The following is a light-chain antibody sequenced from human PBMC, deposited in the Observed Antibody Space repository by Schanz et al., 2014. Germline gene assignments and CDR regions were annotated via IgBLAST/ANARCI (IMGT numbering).Light chain of an antibody. Sequence: QSALTQPASVSGSPGQSITISCTGTSSDVGSYNYVSWYQQHPGKAPKLMIYDVSNRPSGVSNRFSGSKSGNTASLTISGLQAEDEADYYCCSYAGSSWVFGGGTKLTVL. CDR3: CSYAGSSWV. CDR2: DVS. CDR1: SSDVGSYNY. J-gene: IGLJ3*02. V-gene: IGLV2-23*02.